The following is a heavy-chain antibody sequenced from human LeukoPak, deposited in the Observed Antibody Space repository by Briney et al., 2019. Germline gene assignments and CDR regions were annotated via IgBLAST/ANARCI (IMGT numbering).Heavy chain of an antibody. J-gene: IGHJ4*02. CDR2: VSDSGGST. D-gene: IGHD1/OR15-1a*01. V-gene: IGHV3-23*01. CDR3: AKSHSVEQRGYFDY. CDR1: GFTFSGFA. Sequence: GGSLRLSCAASGFTFSGFAMTWVRQAPGKGLEWVATVSDSGGSTYYADAVKGRFTISRDNSKDTLYAQMRSLRAEDAAVYYCAKSHSVEQRGYFDYWGQGTLVTVSS.